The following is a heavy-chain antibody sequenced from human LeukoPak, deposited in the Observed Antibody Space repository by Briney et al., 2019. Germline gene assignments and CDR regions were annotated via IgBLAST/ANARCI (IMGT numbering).Heavy chain of an antibody. CDR2: TSYDGSNK. Sequence: QPGRSLRLSCAASGFTFSSYAMHWVRQAPGKGLEWVAVTSYDGSNKYYAGSVKGRFTISRDNSKNTLYLQMNSLRAEDTAVYYCARSLFYREGGVTFDYWGQGTLVTVSS. J-gene: IGHJ4*02. CDR1: GFTFSSYA. D-gene: IGHD3-16*01. CDR3: ARSLFYREGGVTFDY. V-gene: IGHV3-30-3*01.